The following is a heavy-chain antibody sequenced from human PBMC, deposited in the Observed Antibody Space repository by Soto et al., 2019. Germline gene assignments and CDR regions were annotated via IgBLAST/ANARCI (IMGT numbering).Heavy chain of an antibody. CDR3: ARERGYCSGGSCYLDYYYGMDV. J-gene: IGHJ6*02. CDR1: GYTFTSYA. CDR2: INAGNSNT. Sequence: ASVKVSCKASGYTFTSYAMHWVRQAPGQRLEWMGWINAGNSNTKYSQKFQGRVTITRDTSASTAYMELSSLRSEDTAVYYCARERGYCSGGSCYLDYYYGMDVWGQGTTVTVSS. V-gene: IGHV1-3*01. D-gene: IGHD2-15*01.